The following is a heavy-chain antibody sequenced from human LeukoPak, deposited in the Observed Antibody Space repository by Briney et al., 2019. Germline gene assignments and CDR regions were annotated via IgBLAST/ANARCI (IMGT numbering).Heavy chain of an antibody. Sequence: GGSLRLSCAASGFTVSSNYMSWVRQAPGKGLEWVSVIYSGGSTYYADSVKGRFTISRDNSKNTLYLQMNSLRAEDTAVYYCASSTPAYRALRYWGQGTLVTVSS. D-gene: IGHD4-11*01. J-gene: IGHJ4*02. CDR3: ASSTPAYRALRY. CDR2: IYSGGST. CDR1: GFTVSSNY. V-gene: IGHV3-66*01.